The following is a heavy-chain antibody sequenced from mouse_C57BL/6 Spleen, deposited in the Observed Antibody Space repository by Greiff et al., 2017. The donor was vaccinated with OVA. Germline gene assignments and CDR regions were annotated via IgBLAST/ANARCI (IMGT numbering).Heavy chain of an antibody. CDR1: GYSITSGYY. V-gene: IGHV3-6*01. J-gene: IGHJ1*03. CDR3: ARVGNYYGSDWYFDV. Sequence: EVKLQESGPGLVKPSQSLSLTCSVTGYSITSGYYWNWIRQFPGNKLEWMGYISYDGSNNYNPSLKNRISITRDTSKNQFFLKLNSVTTEDTATYYCARVGNYYGSDWYFDVWGTGTTVTVSS. CDR2: ISYDGSN. D-gene: IGHD1-1*01.